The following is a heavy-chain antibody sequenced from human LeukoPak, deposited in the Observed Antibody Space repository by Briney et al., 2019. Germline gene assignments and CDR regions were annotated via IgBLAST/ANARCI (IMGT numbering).Heavy chain of an antibody. CDR1: GFTFSSYA. Sequence: PGRSLRLSCAASGFTFSSYAMHWVRQAPGKGLEWVAIISFDGSNKYYVDSVKGRFTISRDNAKNTVYLQMSSLRVEDTAVYYCASDAVPYNMPPYYYMDVWGKGTTVSVPS. J-gene: IGHJ6*03. CDR3: ASDAVPYNMPPYYYMDV. CDR2: ISFDGSNK. D-gene: IGHD1-14*01. V-gene: IGHV3-30*04.